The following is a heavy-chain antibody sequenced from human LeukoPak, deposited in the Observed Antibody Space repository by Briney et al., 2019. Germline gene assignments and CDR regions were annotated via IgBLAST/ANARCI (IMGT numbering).Heavy chain of an antibody. CDR2: ISYDGSNK. CDR3: ARPDYGDYVSRPAFDI. V-gene: IGHV3-30*03. D-gene: IGHD4-17*01. Sequence: GGSLRLSCAASGFTFDDYGMSWVRQAPGKGLEWVAVISYDGSNKYYADSVKGRFTISRDNSKNTLYLQMNSLRAEDTAVYYCARPDYGDYVSRPAFDIWGQGTMVTVSS. J-gene: IGHJ3*02. CDR1: GFTFDDYG.